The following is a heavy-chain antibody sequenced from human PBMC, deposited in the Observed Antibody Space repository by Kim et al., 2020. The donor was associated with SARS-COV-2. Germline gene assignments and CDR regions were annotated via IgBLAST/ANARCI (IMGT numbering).Heavy chain of an antibody. D-gene: IGHD6-13*01. J-gene: IGHJ4*02. Sequence: ASVKVSCKASGYTLTSYGISWVRQAPGQGLEWMGWISAYNGKTNYAQKLQGRVTMTTDTSTSTAYMELRSLRSDDTAVYYCARDQHSSNRGEVPGGYWGQGTLVTVSS. CDR3: ARDQHSSNRGEVPGGY. CDR2: ISAYNGKT. V-gene: IGHV1-18*01. CDR1: GYTLTSYG.